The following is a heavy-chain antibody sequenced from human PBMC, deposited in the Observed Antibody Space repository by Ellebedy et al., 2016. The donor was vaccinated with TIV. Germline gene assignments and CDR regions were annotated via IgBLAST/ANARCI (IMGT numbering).Heavy chain of an antibody. Sequence: GESLKISCAVSGFTFNNYWMSWVRQAPGKGLEWVANIKQDGSEKNFVDSVKGRFTISRDNAKNSLYLQMNSLRAEDTAVYYCARDQIGFFDYWGQGTLVTVSS. D-gene: IGHD2-21*01. CDR1: GFTFNNYW. CDR2: IKQDGSEK. J-gene: IGHJ4*02. CDR3: ARDQIGFFDY. V-gene: IGHV3-7*01.